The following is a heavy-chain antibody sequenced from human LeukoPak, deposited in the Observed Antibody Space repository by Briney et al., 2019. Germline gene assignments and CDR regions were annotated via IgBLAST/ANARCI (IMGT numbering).Heavy chain of an antibody. D-gene: IGHD6-6*01. CDR2: ISSDGNDK. CDR3: AKDHLGQLVPDC. J-gene: IGHJ4*02. Sequence: PGGSLRLSCAASGFTFRSYGMHWVRQAPDKGLEWVAIISSDGNDKYYADSVKGRFTISRDNSKNTLYLQMNSLRAEDTAVYYCAKDHLGQLVPDCWGQGTLVTVSS. V-gene: IGHV3-30*18. CDR1: GFTFRSYG.